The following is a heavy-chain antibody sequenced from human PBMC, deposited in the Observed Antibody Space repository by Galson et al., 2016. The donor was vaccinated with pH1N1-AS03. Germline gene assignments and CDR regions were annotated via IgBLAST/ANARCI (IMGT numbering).Heavy chain of an antibody. V-gene: IGHV4-34*01. J-gene: IGHJ5*02. Sequence: SETLSLTCHVHGDSFPGYYWTWLRQSPGKGLEWIGEIIHGGRTTYSPSLKSRATIFLDTSKHQFSLNWTAVTAADTAIYSCARGKKRGSSDTAVWFDPWGQGALVSVSS. CDR1: GDSFPGYY. CDR3: ARGKKRGSSDTAVWFDP. CDR2: IIHGGRT. D-gene: IGHD2-21*02.